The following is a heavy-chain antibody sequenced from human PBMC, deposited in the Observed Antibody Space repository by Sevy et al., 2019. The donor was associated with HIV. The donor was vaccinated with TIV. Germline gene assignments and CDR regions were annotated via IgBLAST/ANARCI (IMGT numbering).Heavy chain of an antibody. CDR3: ASSMIKNNRYGMER. CDR2: VDHSGRT. V-gene: IGHV4-34*01. Sequence: SETLSLTCDVSGGSLSGYFWLWIRQPPGRGLEWVGEVDHSGRTTYNPSLRSRVTISIDTSKSQFSLKLTSVTAAYTDVYDCASSMIKNNRYGMERWGQGTTVTVSS. CDR1: GGSLSGYF. D-gene: IGHD3-22*01. J-gene: IGHJ6*02.